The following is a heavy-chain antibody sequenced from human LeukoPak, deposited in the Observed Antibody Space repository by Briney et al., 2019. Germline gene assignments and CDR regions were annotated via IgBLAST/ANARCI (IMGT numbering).Heavy chain of an antibody. CDR2: ISWNSGSI. Sequence: GGSLRLSCAASGFTFDDYAMHWVRQAPGKGLEWVSGISWNSGSIGYADSVKGRFTISRDNAKNSLYLQMNSLRTEDMAVYYCAKCRRQVVVGTYFDYWGQGTLVTVSS. CDR3: AKCRRQVVVGTYFDY. D-gene: IGHD2-15*01. V-gene: IGHV3-9*03. J-gene: IGHJ4*02. CDR1: GFTFDDYA.